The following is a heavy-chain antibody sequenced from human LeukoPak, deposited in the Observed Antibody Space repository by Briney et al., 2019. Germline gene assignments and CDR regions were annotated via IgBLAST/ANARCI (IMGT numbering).Heavy chain of an antibody. D-gene: IGHD6-13*01. CDR3: VRDIGTSPYLHDY. CDR2: ISVYNGNT. V-gene: IGHV1-18*01. J-gene: IGHJ4*02. CDR1: GYTFTTHG. Sequence: EASVKVSCKAPGYTFTTHGISWVRQAPGQGLEWMGWISVYNGNTNYAQKFQGRVTMTTDTSTSTAYMEVRTLRFDDTAVYYCVRDIGTSPYLHDYWGQGTLVTVSS.